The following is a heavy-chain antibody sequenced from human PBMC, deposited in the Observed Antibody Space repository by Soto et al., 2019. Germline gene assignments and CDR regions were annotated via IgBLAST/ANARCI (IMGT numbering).Heavy chain of an antibody. CDR1: GFTFSDYY. V-gene: IGHV3-11*01. CDR2: ISSSGSTI. Sequence: PGGSLRLSCAASGFTFSDYYMSWIRQAPGKGLEWVSYISSSGSTIYYADSVEGRFTISRDNAKNSLYLQMNSLRAEDTAVYYCARGPDAGYCSGGSCYSDLFQAFDIWGQGTMVTVSS. J-gene: IGHJ3*02. CDR3: ARGPDAGYCSGGSCYSDLFQAFDI. D-gene: IGHD2-15*01.